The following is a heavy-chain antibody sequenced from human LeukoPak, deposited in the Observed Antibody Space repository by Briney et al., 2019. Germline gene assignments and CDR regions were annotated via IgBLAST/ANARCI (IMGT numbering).Heavy chain of an antibody. Sequence: PSETLSLTCTVSGGSISSYYWSWIRQPPGKGLEWIGYVYYSGSTNCNPSLKSRVTISVDTSKNQFSLKLSSVTAADTAVYYCAGSMIVVGSDAFEIWGQGTMVTVSS. CDR2: VYYSGST. CDR3: AGSMIVVGSDAFEI. J-gene: IGHJ3*02. D-gene: IGHD3-22*01. V-gene: IGHV4-59*01. CDR1: GGSISSYY.